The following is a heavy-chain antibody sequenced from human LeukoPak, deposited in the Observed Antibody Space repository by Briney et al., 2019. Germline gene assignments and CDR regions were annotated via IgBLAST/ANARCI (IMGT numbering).Heavy chain of an antibody. Sequence: GGSLRLSCAASGFTFSSYGMHWVRQAPGKGLEWVAFIRYDGSNKYYADSVKGRFTISRDNSKNTLYLQMNSLRAEDTAVYYCARDRPVLRYFDWLLRGPDYWGQGTLVTVSS. J-gene: IGHJ4*02. D-gene: IGHD3-9*01. CDR3: ARDRPVLRYFDWLLRGPDY. V-gene: IGHV3-30*02. CDR1: GFTFSSYG. CDR2: IRYDGSNK.